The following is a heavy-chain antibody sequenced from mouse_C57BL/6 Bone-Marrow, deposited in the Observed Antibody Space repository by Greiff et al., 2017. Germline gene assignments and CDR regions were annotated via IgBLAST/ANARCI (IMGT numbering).Heavy chain of an antibody. Sequence: VQLQQSGAELVRPGASVKLSCTASGFNIKDDYMHWVKQRPEQGLEWIGWIDPENGDTDYASKFQGKATITADTSSNTAYLQLSSLTSEDTAVYYCTTFYYSSRNWYFDVWGTGTTVTVSS. J-gene: IGHJ1*03. CDR1: GFNIKDDY. V-gene: IGHV14-4*01. CDR3: TTFYYSSRNWYFDV. D-gene: IGHD1-1*01. CDR2: IDPENGDT.